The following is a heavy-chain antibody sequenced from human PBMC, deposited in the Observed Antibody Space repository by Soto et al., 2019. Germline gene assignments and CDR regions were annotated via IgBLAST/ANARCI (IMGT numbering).Heavy chain of an antibody. J-gene: IGHJ4*02. CDR2: IKPNSGDT. Sequence: GASVKVSCKASGYPFNDYYIHWVRQAPGQGLEWMGWIKPNSGDTHFAKSFQGRVTVTRDTSITTVYMELSRLTSDDTAVYYCARDPLYDNWTHFDYWGQGGLVTVSS. V-gene: IGHV1-2*02. CDR3: ARDPLYDNWTHFDY. D-gene: IGHD1-1*01. CDR1: GYPFNDYY.